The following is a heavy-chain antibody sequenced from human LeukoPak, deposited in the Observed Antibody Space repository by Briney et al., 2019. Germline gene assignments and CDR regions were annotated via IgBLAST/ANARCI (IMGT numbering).Heavy chain of an antibody. Sequence: SETLSLTCTVSGGSISSYYWSWIRQPPGKGLEWIGYIYYSGSTNYNPSLKSRVTISVDTSKNQFSLKLSSVTAADTAVYYCAGTTYYDILTGPLDYWGQGTLVTVSS. CDR1: GGSISSYY. CDR3: AGTTYYDILTGPLDY. D-gene: IGHD3-9*01. CDR2: IYYSGST. J-gene: IGHJ4*02. V-gene: IGHV4-59*08.